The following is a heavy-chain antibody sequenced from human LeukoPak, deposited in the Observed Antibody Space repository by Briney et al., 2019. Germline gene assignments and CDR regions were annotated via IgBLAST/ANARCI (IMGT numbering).Heavy chain of an antibody. J-gene: IGHJ4*02. D-gene: IGHD2-8*02. Sequence: ASVTVSCTASGYIFTNYYMHWVRQAPGQGLEWLGLISPTGSSTNYAQKFRGRVTMTRDTSTTTVYMELSSLRSEDTAVYYCAREESGGYFDYGGQGTLVTVSA. CDR3: AREESGGYFDY. CDR2: ISPTGSST. V-gene: IGHV1-46*01. CDR1: GYIFTNYY.